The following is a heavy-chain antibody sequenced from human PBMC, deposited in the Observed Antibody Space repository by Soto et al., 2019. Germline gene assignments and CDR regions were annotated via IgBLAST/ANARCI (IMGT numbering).Heavy chain of an antibody. J-gene: IGHJ3*02. V-gene: IGHV1-69*12. CDR2: IIPIFGTA. D-gene: IGHD4-17*01. CDR1: GGTFSSYA. Sequence: QVQLVQSGAEVKKPGSSVKVSCKASGGTFSSYAISWVRQAPGQGLEWMGGIIPIFGTANYAQKFQGRVTITADESTSTAYMELSSLRSEDTAVYYCARDDYGGNSVGNAFYIWGQGTMVTVSS. CDR3: ARDDYGGNSVGNAFYI.